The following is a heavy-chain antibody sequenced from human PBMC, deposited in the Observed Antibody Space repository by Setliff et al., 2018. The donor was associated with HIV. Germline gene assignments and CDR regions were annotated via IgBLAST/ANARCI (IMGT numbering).Heavy chain of an antibody. CDR2: VYPLDSDT. CDR3: ARHRVGVTPSSEYYFDF. CDR1: GYSFDSYW. J-gene: IGHJ4*02. Sequence: PGESLKISCTASGYSFDSYWIGWVRQVPGKDLEWLGIVYPLDSDTKYSPPLRGPFTISADKSTNTAFLQWSSLRASDSAIYYCARHRVGVTPSSEYYFDFWGQGTQVTVSS. D-gene: IGHD1-26*01. V-gene: IGHV5-51*01.